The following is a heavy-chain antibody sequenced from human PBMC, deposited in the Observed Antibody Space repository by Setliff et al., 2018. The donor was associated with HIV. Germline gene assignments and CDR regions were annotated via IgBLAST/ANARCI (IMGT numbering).Heavy chain of an antibody. D-gene: IGHD5-18*01. CDR3: ATSAGHIYGHWDWFDP. CDR2: IIPILNIT. V-gene: IGHV1-69*10. CDR1: GGTCNNYV. J-gene: IGHJ5*02. Sequence: ASVKVSCKASGGTCNNYVINWLRQTPGQGLEWMGGIIPILNITIYARKFQGRVTITSAEATNPADMGLGSLRTDDTAMYYCATSAGHIYGHWDWFDPWGQGTLVTVSS.